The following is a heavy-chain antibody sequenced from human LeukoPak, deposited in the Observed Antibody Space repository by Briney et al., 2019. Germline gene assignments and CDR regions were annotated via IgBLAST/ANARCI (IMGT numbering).Heavy chain of an antibody. V-gene: IGHV3-30*03. CDR1: GFTFSSYG. Sequence: GGSLRLSCAASGFTFSSYGMHWVRQAPGKGLEWVAVISYDGSNKYYADSVKGRFTISRDNSKNTLYLQMNSLRAEDTAVYYCATERYDFNWFDPWGQGTLVTVSS. J-gene: IGHJ5*02. CDR2: ISYDGSNK. CDR3: ATERYDFNWFDP. D-gene: IGHD3-3*01.